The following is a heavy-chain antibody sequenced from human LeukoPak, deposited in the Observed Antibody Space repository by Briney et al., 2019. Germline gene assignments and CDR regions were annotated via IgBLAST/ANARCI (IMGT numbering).Heavy chain of an antibody. Sequence: GGSLRLSCAASGFTFSTHGMHWVRQAPGKGLEWMAFIPYDGSNKYYADSVKGRFTISRDNSKNTLYLQMNSLRAEDTAVYYCAKRSDDYFDYWGQGTLVTVSS. CDR2: IPYDGSNK. J-gene: IGHJ4*02. CDR3: AKRSDDYFDY. V-gene: IGHV3-30*02. CDR1: GFTFSTHG.